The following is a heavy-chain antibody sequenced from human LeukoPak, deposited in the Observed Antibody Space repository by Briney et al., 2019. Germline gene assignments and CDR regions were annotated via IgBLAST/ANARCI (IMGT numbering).Heavy chain of an antibody. CDR1: GGSISTYY. J-gene: IGHJ4*02. CDR3: ARVPAYGSGSFDY. V-gene: IGHV4-59*01. CDR2: IYYSGST. D-gene: IGHD3-10*01. Sequence: SETLSLTCTVSGGSISTYYWSWIRQPPGKGLEWIGYIYYSGSTNYNPSLKSRVTISVDTSKNQFSLKLSSVTAADTAVYYCARVPAYGSGSFDYWGQGTLVTVSS.